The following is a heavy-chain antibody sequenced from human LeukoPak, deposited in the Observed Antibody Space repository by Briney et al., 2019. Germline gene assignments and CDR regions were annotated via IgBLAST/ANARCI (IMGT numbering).Heavy chain of an antibody. CDR2: IWYDGNNK. J-gene: IGHJ4*02. V-gene: IGHV3-33*06. CDR3: AKVLGYCSGGSCPGVDY. CDR1: GFTFSNYA. Sequence: GGSLRLSCAASGFTFSNYAMHWVRQAPGKGLEWVAVIWYDGNNKYYAGSVKGRFTISRDNSKNTLYLQMNSLRAEDTAVYYCAKVLGYCSGGSCPGVDYWGQGTLVTVSS. D-gene: IGHD2-15*01.